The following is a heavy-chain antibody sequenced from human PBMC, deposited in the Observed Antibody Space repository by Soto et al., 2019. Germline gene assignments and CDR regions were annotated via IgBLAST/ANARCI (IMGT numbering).Heavy chain of an antibody. J-gene: IGHJ4*02. Sequence: QVQLQESGPGLVKPSQTLSLTCTVSGGSISSGGYYWTWIRHHPEKGLEWIGYIYYIGNTYYNPSLKSRVTMSVDTSKNQFSLKLSSVTAADTAVYYCARDYGDYFDYWGQGTLVTVSS. V-gene: IGHV4-31*03. CDR3: ARDYGDYFDY. CDR2: IYYIGNT. CDR1: GGSISSGGYY. D-gene: IGHD4-17*01.